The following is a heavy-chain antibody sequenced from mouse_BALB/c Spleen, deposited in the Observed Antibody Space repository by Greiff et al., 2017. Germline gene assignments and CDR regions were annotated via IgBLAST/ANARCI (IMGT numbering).Heavy chain of an antibody. CDR2: ISDGGSYT. V-gene: IGHV5-4*02. Sequence: EVKLVESGGGLVKPGGSLKLSCAASGFTFSDYYMYWVRQTPEKRLEWVATISDGGSYTYYPDSVKGRFTISRDNAKNNLYLQMSSLKSEDTAMYYCARGSSLLGFAYWGQGTLVTVSA. J-gene: IGHJ3*01. CDR1: GFTFSDYY. CDR3: ARGSSLLGFAY.